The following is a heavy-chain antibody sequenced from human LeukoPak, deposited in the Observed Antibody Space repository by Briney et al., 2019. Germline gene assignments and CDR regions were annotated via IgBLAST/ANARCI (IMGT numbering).Heavy chain of an antibody. J-gene: IGHJ6*02. Sequence: GGSLRLSCAASGFTFSSYSMNWVRQAPGKGLEWVSSISSSSSYIYYADSVKGRFTISRDNAKNSLYLQMDSLRAEDTAVYYCARGVVVVPAAIFSYYYYYGMDVWGQGTTVTVSS. CDR3: ARGVVVVPAAIFSYYYYYGMDV. D-gene: IGHD2-2*02. CDR2: ISSSSSYI. V-gene: IGHV3-21*01. CDR1: GFTFSSYS.